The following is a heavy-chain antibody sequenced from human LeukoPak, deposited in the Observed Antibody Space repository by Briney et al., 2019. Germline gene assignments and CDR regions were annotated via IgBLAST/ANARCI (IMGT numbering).Heavy chain of an antibody. CDR3: ARGSRVDTAMVGDV. D-gene: IGHD5-18*01. CDR2: ISSSSSYI. J-gene: IGHJ6*02. Sequence: GGSLRLSCAASGFTFSSYSMNWVRQAPGKGLEWVSSISSSSSYIYYADSVKGRFIISRDNAKNSLYLQMNSLRAEDTAVYYCARGSRVDTAMVGDVWGQGTTVTVSS. CDR1: GFTFSSYS. V-gene: IGHV3-21*01.